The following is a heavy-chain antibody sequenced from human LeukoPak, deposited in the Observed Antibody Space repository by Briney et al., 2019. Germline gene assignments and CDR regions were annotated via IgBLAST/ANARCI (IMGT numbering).Heavy chain of an antibody. V-gene: IGHV4-39*01. CDR1: GGSISSSSYY. Sequence: SETLSLTCTVSGGSISSSSYYWGWIRQPPGKGLEWIGSIHYSGSTYYNPPLKSRVTISVDTSKNQFSLKLSSVTAADTAVYYCARRISGSADYWGQGTLVTVSS. J-gene: IGHJ4*02. CDR3: ARRISGSADY. CDR2: IHYSGST. D-gene: IGHD1-26*01.